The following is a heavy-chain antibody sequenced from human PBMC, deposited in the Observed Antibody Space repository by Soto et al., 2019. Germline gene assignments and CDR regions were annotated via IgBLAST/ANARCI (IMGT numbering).Heavy chain of an antibody. CDR2: ISGDGGDT. V-gene: IGHV3-23*01. CDR1: GLTFSSHA. D-gene: IGHD2-15*01. CDR3: ARDAQSVVSLSYYGMDV. Sequence: LGGSLRLSCETSGLTFSSHAMTWVRQAPGKGLDWVSGISGDGGDTYYSGSVKGRFTISRDNSKNTLYLQMNSLRVEDTAVYYCARDAQSVVSLSYYGMDVWGQGTTVTVSS. J-gene: IGHJ6*02.